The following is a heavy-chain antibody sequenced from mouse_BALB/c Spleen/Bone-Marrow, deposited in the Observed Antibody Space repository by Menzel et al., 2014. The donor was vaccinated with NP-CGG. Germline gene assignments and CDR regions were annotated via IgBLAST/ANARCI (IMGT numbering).Heavy chain of an antibody. J-gene: IGHJ4*01. V-gene: IGHV1-37*01. CDR2: INPYNGDT. D-gene: IGHD2-10*02. Sequence: EVQRVESGPELVTPGASVKISCKASGYSFTGYFMNWVKQSHGKSLEWIGRINPYNGDTFYNQKFKGKATLTVDKSSSTTPMELVSLTSEDSAVYYCGKGYGNSYYTMDYWGQGTSVTVSA. CDR3: GKGYGNSYYTMDY. CDR1: GYSFTGYF.